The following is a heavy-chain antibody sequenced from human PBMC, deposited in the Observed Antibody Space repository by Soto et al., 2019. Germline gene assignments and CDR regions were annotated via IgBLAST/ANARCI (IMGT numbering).Heavy chain of an antibody. Sequence: QVQLQESGPGLVKPSQTLSLTCTVSGGSISSGGYYWSWIRQHPGKGLEWNGNIYYSGSTYYNPSLKSRVTISVDTSKNQFSLKLSSVTAADTAVYYCATYDSSDYYSGSPIGWFDPWGQGTLVTVSS. CDR2: IYYSGST. V-gene: IGHV4-31*03. CDR3: ATYDSSDYYSGSPIGWFDP. D-gene: IGHD3-22*01. J-gene: IGHJ5*02. CDR1: GGSISSGGYY.